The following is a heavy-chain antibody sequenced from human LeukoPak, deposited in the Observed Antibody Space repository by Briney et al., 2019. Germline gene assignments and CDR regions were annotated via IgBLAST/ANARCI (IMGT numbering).Heavy chain of an antibody. CDR3: ASSADYVWGSCDDDY. Sequence: SGTLSLTCAVSGGSISSSNWWSWVRQPPGKGLEWIGEIYHSGSTNYNPSLKSRVTISVDKSKNQFSLKLSSVTAADTAVYYCASSADYVWGSCDDDYWGQGTLVTASS. J-gene: IGHJ4*02. D-gene: IGHD3-16*01. V-gene: IGHV4-4*02. CDR2: IYHSGST. CDR1: GGSISSSNW.